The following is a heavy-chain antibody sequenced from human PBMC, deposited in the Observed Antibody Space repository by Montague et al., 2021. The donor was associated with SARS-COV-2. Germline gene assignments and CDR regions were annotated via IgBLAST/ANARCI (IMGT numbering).Heavy chain of an antibody. V-gene: IGHV3-9*01. CDR2: INWNSGSI. CDR3: AKDGLIRGVNYFDY. Sequence: SLRLSCAASGFTFDDYAMYWVRQAPGKGLEWVSGINWNSGSIGYADFVKGRFTISRDNAENSLYLQMNSLRAEDTALYYCAKDGLIRGVNYFDYWGQGTLVTVSS. D-gene: IGHD3-10*01. J-gene: IGHJ4*02. CDR1: GFTFDDYA.